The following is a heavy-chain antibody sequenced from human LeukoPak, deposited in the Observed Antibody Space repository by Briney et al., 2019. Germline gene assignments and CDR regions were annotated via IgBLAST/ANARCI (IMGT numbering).Heavy chain of an antibody. D-gene: IGHD1-1*01. CDR1: GFSFSSYG. CDR3: AKGRGWNGAFDH. Sequence: GRSLILSCAASGFSFSSYGMHWVRQAPGKGLEWVAVISYDGTNKDYADSVKGRFTISRDNSKNTLFLQMNSLRTEDTAVYYCAKGRGWNGAFDHWGQGTLVTVSS. J-gene: IGHJ4*02. V-gene: IGHV3-30*18. CDR2: ISYDGTNK.